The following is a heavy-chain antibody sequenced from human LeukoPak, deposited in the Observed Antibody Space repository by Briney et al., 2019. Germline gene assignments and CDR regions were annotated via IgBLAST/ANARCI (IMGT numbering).Heavy chain of an antibody. CDR3: AKRGAEVGATVAPGDY. CDR1: GFSFSSNG. CDR2: ISGSSGST. J-gene: IGHJ4*02. Sequence: GGTLRLSCAASGFSFSSNGMSWVRQAPGKGLEWVSTISGSSGSTYYADSVKGRFTISRDSSKNTLYLQMNSLRAEDTAVYYCAKRGAEVGATVAPGDYWGQGTLVTVSS. V-gene: IGHV3-23*01. D-gene: IGHD1-26*01.